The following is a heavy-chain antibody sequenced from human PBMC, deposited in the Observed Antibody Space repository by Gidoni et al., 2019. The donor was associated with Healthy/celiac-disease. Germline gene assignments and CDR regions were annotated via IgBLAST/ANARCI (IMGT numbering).Heavy chain of an antibody. V-gene: IGHV4-59*08. CDR3: ARHTYGSDGAFDI. J-gene: IGHJ3*02. CDR2: IYYSGST. CDR1: GGSISSYY. Sequence: QVQLQESGPGLVKPSETLSLTSTVSGGSISSYYWSWIRQPPGKGLEWIGYIYYSGSTNYNPALKSGVTISVDTSKNQFSRKLSSVTAADTAVYYCARHTYGSDGAFDIWGQGTMVTVSS. D-gene: IGHD3-16*01.